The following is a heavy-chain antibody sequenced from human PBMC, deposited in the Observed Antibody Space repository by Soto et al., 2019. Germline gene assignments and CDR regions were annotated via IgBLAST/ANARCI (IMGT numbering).Heavy chain of an antibody. Sequence: GGSLRLSCAASGLTFSGYAMSWVRQAPGKGLEWVSGISGSGGSTYYADSVKGRFTISRDNSKNTLYLQMNSLRVEDTAVYYCAKEHGDYGPYYYCGMDVWGQGTTVTVSS. D-gene: IGHD4-17*01. V-gene: IGHV3-23*01. CDR2: ISGSGGST. J-gene: IGHJ6*02. CDR3: AKEHGDYGPYYYCGMDV. CDR1: GLTFSGYA.